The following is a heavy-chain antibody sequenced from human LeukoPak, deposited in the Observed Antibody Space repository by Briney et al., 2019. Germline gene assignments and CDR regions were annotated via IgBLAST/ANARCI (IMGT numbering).Heavy chain of an antibody. Sequence: SETLSLTCTVPGASISNYYWSWIRQPPGKGLEWVGYIYYSGTTSYNPSLKSRVTISVDTSKNQFSLNLSSVTAADTAVYYCARDSEGDYYDSSGKFDYWGQGTLVTVSS. CDR1: GASISNYY. CDR2: IYYSGTT. V-gene: IGHV4-59*01. CDR3: ARDSEGDYYDSSGKFDY. J-gene: IGHJ4*02. D-gene: IGHD3-22*01.